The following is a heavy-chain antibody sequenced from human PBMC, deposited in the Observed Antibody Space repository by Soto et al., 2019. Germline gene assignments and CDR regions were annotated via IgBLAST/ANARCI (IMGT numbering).Heavy chain of an antibody. J-gene: IGHJ4*02. CDR1: GYTFTSYG. CDR3: ASHRRGYCTNGVCSGALDY. CDR2: ISAYNGNT. D-gene: IGHD2-8*01. Sequence: QVQLVQSGAEVKKPGASVKVSCKASGYTFTSYGISWVRQAPGQGLEGMGWISAYNGNTNYAQKLQGRVTMTTDTSTSTAYMELRSLRSDDTAVYYCASHRRGYCTNGVCSGALDYWGQGTLVTVSS. V-gene: IGHV1-18*01.